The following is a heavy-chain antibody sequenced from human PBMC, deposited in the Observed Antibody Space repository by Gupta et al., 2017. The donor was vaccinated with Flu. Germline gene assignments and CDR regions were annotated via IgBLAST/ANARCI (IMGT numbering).Heavy chain of an antibody. CDR3: ARDMGYCSSVSCYYSPLYADF. CDR1: GYSFLDYS. CDR2: MSPKRGDT. V-gene: IGHV1-2*02. D-gene: IGHD2-2*01. J-gene: IGHJ4*02. Sequence: QAQLVQSGAEVKLPGASVKVYCKASGYSFLDYSLQWVRQAPGQGPEWMGWMSPKRGDTNYAQEFQDRVTWTRDTSVNTAYMELSGLTSDDTAIYYCARDMGYCSSVSCYYSPLYADFWGQGTLVTVSS.